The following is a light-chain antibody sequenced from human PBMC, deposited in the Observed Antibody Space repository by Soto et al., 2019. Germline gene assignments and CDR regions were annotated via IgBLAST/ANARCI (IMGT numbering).Light chain of an antibody. CDR3: QQRNSWPLT. CDR2: DAS. J-gene: IGKJ4*01. CDR1: QSINIY. V-gene: IGKV3-11*01. Sequence: EIVLTQSPATLSLSPGERATLSCRASQSINIYLAWYQQNPGQAPRLLIHDASNRATGIPARFSGSGSGTDFTLTIAGLEPEDFAVYYCQQRNSWPLTFGGGTKVEIK.